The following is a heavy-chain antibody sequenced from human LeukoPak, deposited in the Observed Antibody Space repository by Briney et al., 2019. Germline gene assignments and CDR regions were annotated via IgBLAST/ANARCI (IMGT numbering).Heavy chain of an antibody. CDR3: ARDRAYYYDSSGYYSDAFDI. CDR1: GYSISSGYY. CDR2: IYHSGST. D-gene: IGHD3-22*01. V-gene: IGHV4-38-2*02. Sequence: SETLSLTCTVSGYSISSGYYWGWIRQPPGKGLEWIGSIYHSGSTYYNPSIKSRVTISVDTSKNQFSLKLSSVTAADTAVYYCARDRAYYYDSSGYYSDAFDIWGQGTMVTVSS. J-gene: IGHJ3*02.